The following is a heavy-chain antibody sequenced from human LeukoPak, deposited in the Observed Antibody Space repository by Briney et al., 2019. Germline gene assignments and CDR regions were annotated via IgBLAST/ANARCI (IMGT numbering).Heavy chain of an antibody. Sequence: GGSLRLSCAASGFTFSIYSMNWVRQAPGKGLEWVSSISSSSSYIYYVDSVKGRFTISRDNAKNSLYLQMNSLRAEDTAVYYCARARGSGYCSGGSCYLVDYYYGMDVWGQGTTVTVSS. V-gene: IGHV3-21*01. CDR2: ISSSSSYI. D-gene: IGHD2-15*01. J-gene: IGHJ6*02. CDR1: GFTFSIYS. CDR3: ARARGSGYCSGGSCYLVDYYYGMDV.